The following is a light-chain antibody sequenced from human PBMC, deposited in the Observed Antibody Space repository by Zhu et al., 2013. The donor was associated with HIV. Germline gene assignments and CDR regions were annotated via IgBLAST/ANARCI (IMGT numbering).Light chain of an antibody. V-gene: IGLV1-44*01. J-gene: IGLJ3*02. CDR1: SSNIGRNT. CDR2: GNN. Sequence: QSVLTQPPSASGTPGQRVTISCSGSSSNIGRNTVNWYQQLPRTAPNLLIYGNNQRPSGVPDRFSGSKSGTSASLAISGLQSDDEADYYCAAWDDSLTVGVFGGGTKLTVL. CDR3: AAWDDSLTVGV.